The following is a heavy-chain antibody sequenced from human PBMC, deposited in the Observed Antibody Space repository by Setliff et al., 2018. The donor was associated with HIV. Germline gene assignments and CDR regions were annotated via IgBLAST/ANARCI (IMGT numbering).Heavy chain of an antibody. CDR2: IFTSGST. Sequence: PSETLSLTCAVSGDSISSGSYYWSWIRQPAGEGLEWIGHIFTSGSTNYNPSLKSRVSISLDTSKNQFSLKLSSVTAADTAVYYCARGRGSYWGQGTLVTVSS. D-gene: IGHD1-26*01. CDR1: GDSISSGSYY. V-gene: IGHV4-61*09. CDR3: ARGRGSY. J-gene: IGHJ4*02.